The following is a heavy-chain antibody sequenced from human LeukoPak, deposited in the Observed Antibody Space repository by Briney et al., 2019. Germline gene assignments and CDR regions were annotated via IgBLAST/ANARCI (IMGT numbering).Heavy chain of an antibody. CDR2: ISYDGSNK. Sequence: PGRSLRLSCASSGFTFTSYAMHSGRQAPGKGLEWVAVISYDGSNKYYADSVKGRFTISRDNSKNTLYLQMNSLRAEDTAVYYCARDRGSYGSSGYDAFDLRGQGTMVTVSS. CDR3: ARDRGSYGSSGYDAFDL. CDR1: GFTFTSYA. D-gene: IGHD3-22*01. J-gene: IGHJ3*01. V-gene: IGHV3-30-3*01.